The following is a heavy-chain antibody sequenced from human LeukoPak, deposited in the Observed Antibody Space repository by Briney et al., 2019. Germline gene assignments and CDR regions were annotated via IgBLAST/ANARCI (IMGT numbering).Heavy chain of an antibody. CDR1: GFTFSSYR. CDR3: ASPPLAVADSYYMDV. D-gene: IGHD6-19*01. Sequence: GGSLRLSCAASGFTFSSYRMSWVRQAPGKGLEWVANIKQEGSEKYYVDSVKGRFTISRDNAKNSLYLQMNSLRAEDTAVYYCASPPLAVADSYYMDVWGKGTTVTVSS. V-gene: IGHV3-7*01. J-gene: IGHJ6*03. CDR2: IKQEGSEK.